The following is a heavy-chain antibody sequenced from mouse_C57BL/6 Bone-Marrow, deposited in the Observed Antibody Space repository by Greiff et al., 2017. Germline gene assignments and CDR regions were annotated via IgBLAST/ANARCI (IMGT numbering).Heavy chain of an antibody. Sequence: VQLKESGAELVRPGASVKLSCTASGFNFKDDYMHWVKQRPEQGLEWIGWIDPENGDTEYASKFKGKATITADTSSNTAYLQLSSLTSEDTAVYYCTTKGRRYIDVWGTGTTVTVSS. CDR1: GFNFKDDY. V-gene: IGHV14-4*01. CDR3: TTKGRRYIDV. CDR2: IDPENGDT. J-gene: IGHJ1*03.